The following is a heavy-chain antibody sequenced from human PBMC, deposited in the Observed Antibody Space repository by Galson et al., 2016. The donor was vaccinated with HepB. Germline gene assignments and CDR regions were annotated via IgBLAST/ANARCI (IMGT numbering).Heavy chain of an antibody. Sequence: SETLSLTCIVSGESVINDRYYWTWIRQPPGKGLEWIGCIDYSGSTNYSPSLKSRVTISLDASENQVSLRLSSVTAADTAIYYCARGRRTICNRSICYKDSYYYAMDVWGQGTTVAVSS. D-gene: IGHD2/OR15-2a*01. V-gene: IGHV4-61*01. CDR2: IDYSGST. J-gene: IGHJ6*02. CDR3: ARGRRTICNRSICYKDSYYYAMDV. CDR1: GESVINDRYY.